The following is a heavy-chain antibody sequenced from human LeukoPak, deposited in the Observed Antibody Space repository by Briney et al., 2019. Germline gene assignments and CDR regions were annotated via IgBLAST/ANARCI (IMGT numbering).Heavy chain of an antibody. Sequence: EASVKVSCKASGYTFTGYYMHWVRQAPGQGLEWMGWINPNSGGTNYAQKFQGRVTMTRDASISTAYMELSRLRSDDTAVYYCARDQVAGPPNWFDPWGQGTLVTVSS. J-gene: IGHJ5*02. CDR1: GYTFTGYY. CDR2: INPNSGGT. CDR3: ARDQVAGPPNWFDP. D-gene: IGHD6-19*01. V-gene: IGHV1-2*02.